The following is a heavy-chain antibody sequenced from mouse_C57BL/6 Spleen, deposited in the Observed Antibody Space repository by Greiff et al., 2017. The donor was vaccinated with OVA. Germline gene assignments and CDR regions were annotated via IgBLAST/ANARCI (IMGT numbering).Heavy chain of an antibody. D-gene: IGHD1-1*01. Sequence: QVPLKPSGAELVRPGASVTLSCKASGYTFINYGIRWVKQRTVPGLAWIGDIYPRTGSPSYNQKFKGKATLAAAKSSSTAYMGLRTLTSEDSAVYYCTRPGSSSWFAYWGQGTLVTVSA. V-gene: IGHV1-15*01. CDR1: GYTFINYG. CDR3: TRPGSSSWFAY. J-gene: IGHJ3*01. CDR2: IYPRTGSP.